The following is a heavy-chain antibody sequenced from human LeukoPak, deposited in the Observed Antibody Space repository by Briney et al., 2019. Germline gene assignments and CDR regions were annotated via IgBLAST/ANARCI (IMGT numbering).Heavy chain of an antibody. CDR2: ISGSGGST. D-gene: IGHD5-18*01. CDR3: AKVDTAMVAPSLFDY. V-gene: IGHV3-23*01. Sequence: AGGSLRLSCAASGFTFSSYAMSWVRQAPGKGLEWVSAISGSGGSTYYADSVKGRFTISRDYSKNTLYLQMNSLRAEDTAVYYCAKVDTAMVAPSLFDYWGQGTLVTVSS. J-gene: IGHJ4*02. CDR1: GFTFSSYA.